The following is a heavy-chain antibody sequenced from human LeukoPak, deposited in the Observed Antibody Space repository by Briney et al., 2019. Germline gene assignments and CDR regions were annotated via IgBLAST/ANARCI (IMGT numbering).Heavy chain of an antibody. CDR3: AREPYGSGSYGVDY. Sequence: GGSLRLSCAASGFTFSSYAMSWVRQAPGKGLEWVSAISGSGGSTYYADSVKGRFTISRDNSKNTLYLQKNSLRAEDTAVYYCAREPYGSGSYGVDYWGQGTLVTVSS. V-gene: IGHV3-23*01. CDR1: GFTFSSYA. J-gene: IGHJ4*02. CDR2: ISGSGGST. D-gene: IGHD3-10*01.